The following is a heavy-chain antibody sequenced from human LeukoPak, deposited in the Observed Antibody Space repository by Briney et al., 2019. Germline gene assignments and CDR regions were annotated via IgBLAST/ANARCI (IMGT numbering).Heavy chain of an antibody. V-gene: IGHV3-21*01. J-gene: IGHJ4*02. CDR3: ARHLLTGPRYCSGGSCYESGEP. CDR2: ISSSSSYI. D-gene: IGHD2-15*01. CDR1: GFTFSSYS. Sequence: NPGGSLRLSCAASGFTFSSYSMNWVRQAPGKGLEWVSSISSSSSYIYYADSVKGRFTISRDNAKNSLYLQMNSLRAEDTAVYYCARHLLTGPRYCSGGSCYESGEPWGQGTLVTVSS.